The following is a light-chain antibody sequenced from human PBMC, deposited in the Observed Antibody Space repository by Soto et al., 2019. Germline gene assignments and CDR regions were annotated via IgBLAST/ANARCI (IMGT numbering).Light chain of an antibody. V-gene: IGLV2-8*01. CDR2: EVS. Sequence: QSALTQPPSASGSPGQSVTISCTGTSSDVGGYNYVSWYQQHPGKVPKLMIYEVSKRPSGVPDRFSGSKSGNTASLTVSGLQAEDEADYYCSSYTITATLFGRGTKLTVL. J-gene: IGLJ2*01. CDR1: SSDVGGYNY. CDR3: SSYTITATL.